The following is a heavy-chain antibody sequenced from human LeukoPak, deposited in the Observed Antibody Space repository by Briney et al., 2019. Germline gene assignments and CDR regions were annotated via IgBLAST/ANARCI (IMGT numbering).Heavy chain of an antibody. CDR3: AKIPSATENFDY. CDR1: GFTFSNYW. Sequence: GGSLRLSCAASGFTFSNYWMHWVRQAPGKGLIWVSRINSDGSTTTYADSVKGRFTISRDNAKNTLYLQMDSLRAEDTAIYYCAKIPSATENFDYWGQGTLVMVSS. J-gene: IGHJ4*02. CDR2: INSDGSTT. V-gene: IGHV3-74*01. D-gene: IGHD5-12*01.